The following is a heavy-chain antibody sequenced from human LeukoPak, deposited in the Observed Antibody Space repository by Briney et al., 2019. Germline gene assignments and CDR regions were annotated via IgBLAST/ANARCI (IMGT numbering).Heavy chain of an antibody. V-gene: IGHV3-23*01. J-gene: IGHJ4*02. D-gene: IGHD6-6*01. CDR2: ISGSAGTT. Sequence: GGSLRLSCAASGFTFSSYAMSWVRQAPGKGLGWVSGISGSAGTTYYADSVKGRFTISRDNSKNTLYLQMNSLRAEDTAVYYCARDWSSSLDYWGQGTLVTVSS. CDR3: ARDWSSSLDY. CDR1: GFTFSSYA.